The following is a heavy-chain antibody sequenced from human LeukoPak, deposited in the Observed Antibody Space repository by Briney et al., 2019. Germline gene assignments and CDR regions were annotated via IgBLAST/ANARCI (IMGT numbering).Heavy chain of an antibody. CDR3: ARVEYSGGDSNLY. Sequence: GALEKVSCKASGYIFASYDINWVRQAPGQGLEWMGWMNPNSGYTGYAQRFQGRVSMTRSTLISTAYMELSSLTSNVSAVYYSARVEYSGGDSNLYWGQETLVTVSS. D-gene: IGHD2-21*01. CDR1: GYIFASYD. J-gene: IGHJ4*02. V-gene: IGHV1-8*01. CDR2: MNPNSGYT.